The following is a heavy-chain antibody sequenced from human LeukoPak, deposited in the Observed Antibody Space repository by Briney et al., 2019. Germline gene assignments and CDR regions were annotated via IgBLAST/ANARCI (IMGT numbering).Heavy chain of an antibody. CDR2: IYYSGST. Sequence: SETLSLTCAVSGGSISSYYWSWIRQPPGKGLEWIGYIYYSGSTNYNPFLKSRVTISVDTSKNQFSLKLSSVTAADTAVYYCARSSGSMTTVDYWGQGTLVSVSS. D-gene: IGHD4-17*01. J-gene: IGHJ4*02. CDR3: ARSSGSMTTVDY. CDR1: GGSISSYY. V-gene: IGHV4-59*01.